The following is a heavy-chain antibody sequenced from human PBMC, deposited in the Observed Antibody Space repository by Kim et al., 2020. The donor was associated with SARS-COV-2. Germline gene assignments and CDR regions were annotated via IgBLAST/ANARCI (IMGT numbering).Heavy chain of an antibody. J-gene: IGHJ4*02. CDR1: GFTFSSYG. CDR2: ISDSGSNT. Sequence: GGSLRLSCAASGFTFSSYGMPWVRQAPGKGLEWVAVISDSGSNTFYADSVKGRFTISRDNSKNTLYLQMNSLRAEDTAVYYCAKDGVRGRWYSYFDYWGRGTLVTVSS. D-gene: IGHD2-15*01. CDR3: AKDGVRGRWYSYFDY. V-gene: IGHV3-23*01.